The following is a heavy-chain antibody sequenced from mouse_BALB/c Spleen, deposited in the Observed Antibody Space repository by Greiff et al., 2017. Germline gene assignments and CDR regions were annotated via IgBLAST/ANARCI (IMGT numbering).Heavy chain of an antibody. Sequence: VQLKQSGAELVKPGASVKLSCTASSFNIKDTYMHWVKQRPEQGLEWIGRIDPANGNTKYDPKFQGKATITADTSSNTAYLQLSSLTSEDTAVYYCARSETGSFAYWGQGTLVTVSA. CDR1: SFNIKDTY. CDR3: ARSETGSFAY. J-gene: IGHJ3*01. CDR2: IDPANGNT. V-gene: IGHV14-3*02. D-gene: IGHD4-1*01.